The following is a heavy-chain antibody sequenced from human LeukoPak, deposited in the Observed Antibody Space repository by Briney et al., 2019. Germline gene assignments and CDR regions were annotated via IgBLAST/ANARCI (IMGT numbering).Heavy chain of an antibody. D-gene: IGHD5-12*01. CDR3: ARDVSVATYYFDY. CDR1: GGTFSSYA. J-gene: IGHJ4*02. Sequence: ASVKVSCKASGGTFSSYAISWVRQAPGQGLEWMGGIIPIFGTTNYAQKFQDRVTITADKSTSTAYMELSSLRSEDTAVYYCARDVSVATYYFDYWGQGTLVTVSS. V-gene: IGHV1-69*06. CDR2: IIPIFGTT.